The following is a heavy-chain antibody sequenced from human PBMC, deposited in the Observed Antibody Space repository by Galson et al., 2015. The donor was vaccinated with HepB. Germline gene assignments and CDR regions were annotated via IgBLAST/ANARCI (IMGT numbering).Heavy chain of an antibody. CDR2: ISWNSGSI. J-gene: IGHJ6*02. Sequence: SLRLSCAVSGFTFDDYGMHWVRQAPGKGLEWVSGISWNSGSIGYADSVKGRFTISRDNAKNSLYLQMDSLRAEDTALYYCAKGLSHSYYYGMDVWGQGTTVTVSS. CDR3: AKGLSHSYYYGMDV. CDR1: GFTFDDYG. V-gene: IGHV3-9*01.